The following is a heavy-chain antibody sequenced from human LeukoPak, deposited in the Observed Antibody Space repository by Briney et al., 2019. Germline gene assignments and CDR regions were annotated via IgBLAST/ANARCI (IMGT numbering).Heavy chain of an antibody. V-gene: IGHV4-38-2*02. CDR1: GYSISSGYY. J-gene: IGHJ6*03. D-gene: IGHD2-2*01. CDR2: IYHSGST. CDR3: ARVGYCSSASCYPYYYYYYMDV. Sequence: SETLSLTCTVSGYSISSGYYWGWIRQPPGKGLEWIGSIYHSGSTYYNPSLKSRVTISVDTSKNQFSLKLSSVTAADTAVYYCARVGYCSSASCYPYYYYYYMDVWGKGTTVTVSS.